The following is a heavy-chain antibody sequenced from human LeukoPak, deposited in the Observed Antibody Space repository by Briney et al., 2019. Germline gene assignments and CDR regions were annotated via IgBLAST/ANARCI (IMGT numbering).Heavy chain of an antibody. J-gene: IGHJ4*02. CDR2: IYSDGNT. V-gene: IGHV3-53*01. CDR3: ARDNRFDILTGYYTLNYFDY. Sequence: GGSLRLSCAASGFTVSSNYMSWVRQAPGKGLEWVSVIYSDGNTYYADSVKGRFTISRDISKNTLYLQMSSLRAEDTAVYYCARDNRFDILTGYYTLNYFDYWGQGTLVTVSS. D-gene: IGHD3-9*01. CDR1: GFTVSSNY.